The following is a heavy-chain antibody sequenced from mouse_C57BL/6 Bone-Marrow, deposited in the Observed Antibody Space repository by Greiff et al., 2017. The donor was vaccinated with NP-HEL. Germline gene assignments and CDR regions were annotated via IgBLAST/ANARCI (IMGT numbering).Heavy chain of an antibody. J-gene: IGHJ4*01. CDR2: FDPEDGDT. D-gene: IGHD2-1*01. CDR1: GFNIKDYY. Sequence: EVQLQQSGAELVKPGASVKLSCTASGFNIKDYYMHWVKQRTEQGLEWIGRFDPEDGDTKYAPKFKGKATITADTSSNTAYLQLSSLTSEDTAVYYCARLLWVYAMDYWGQGTSVTVSS. V-gene: IGHV14-2*01. CDR3: ARLLWVYAMDY.